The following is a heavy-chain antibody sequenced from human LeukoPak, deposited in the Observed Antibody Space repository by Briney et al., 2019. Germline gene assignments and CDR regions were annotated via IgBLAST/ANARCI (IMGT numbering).Heavy chain of an antibody. V-gene: IGHV3-30*02. CDR1: GFSFSTYN. Sequence: GGSLRLSCAASGFSFSTYNMHWARQAPGKGLEWLAFMGSDGSTRYYADSVRGRFTISRDTSKDTLYLQMVSLRPEDTAVYYCARHVPYYYDILTGYYRNDAFDIWGQGTMVTVSS. CDR2: MGSDGSTR. J-gene: IGHJ3*02. D-gene: IGHD3-9*01. CDR3: ARHVPYYYDILTGYYRNDAFDI.